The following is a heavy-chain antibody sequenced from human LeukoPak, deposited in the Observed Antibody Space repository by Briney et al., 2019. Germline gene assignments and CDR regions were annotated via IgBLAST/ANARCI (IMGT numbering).Heavy chain of an antibody. J-gene: IGHJ4*02. D-gene: IGHD6-19*01. CDR1: GFTFDDYA. V-gene: IGHV3-9*01. Sequence: PGRSLRLSCVASGFTFDDYAMHWVRQAPGKGLEWVSGISWNSGSIGYADSVKGRFTISRDNAKNSLYLQMNSLRVEDTALYYCTKDMLADVWGQGTLVTVSS. CDR2: ISWNSGSI. CDR3: TKDMLADV.